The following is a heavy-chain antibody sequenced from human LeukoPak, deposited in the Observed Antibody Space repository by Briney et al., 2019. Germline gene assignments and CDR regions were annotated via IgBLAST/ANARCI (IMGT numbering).Heavy chain of an antibody. CDR3: TTGIDLWLTDKYYFDY. Sequence: GGPLRLSCAASGFTFNNAWMSWVRHAPGKALEWVGRIKSKTDGGTTDYAAPVKDRFTISRDDSKNTLYLQMNSLKTEDTAVYYCTTGIDLWLTDKYYFDYWGQGTLVTVSS. D-gene: IGHD5-18*01. J-gene: IGHJ4*02. CDR1: GFTFNNAW. CDR2: IKSKTDGGTT. V-gene: IGHV3-15*01.